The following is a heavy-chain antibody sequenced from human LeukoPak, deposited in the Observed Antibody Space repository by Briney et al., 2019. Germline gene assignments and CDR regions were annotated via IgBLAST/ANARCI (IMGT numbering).Heavy chain of an antibody. D-gene: IGHD5-24*01. CDR1: GYTVTSYY. Sequence: ASVKVSCKASGYTVTSYYMHWVRQAPGQGLEWMGILNPSGGSTSYAQKFQGRATLTRATSTSTVYMELSSLRSEDTAVYYCARVALGRRWLPSSYYYGMDVWGQGTTVTVSS. CDR2: LNPSGGST. CDR3: ARVALGRRWLPSSYYYGMDV. J-gene: IGHJ6*02. V-gene: IGHV1-46*01.